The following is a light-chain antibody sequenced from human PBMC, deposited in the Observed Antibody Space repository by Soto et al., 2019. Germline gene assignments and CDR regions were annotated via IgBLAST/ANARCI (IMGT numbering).Light chain of an antibody. V-gene: IGKV1-33*01. CDR3: QLYESLVH. CDR1: QGISNY. Sequence: DIQMTQFPASLSASVGDRVTLTCQTSQGISNYLNWYQQKPGKAPKLLIYDASTLETWVPSRFSGSGYGTECTFTISGLQPEVVATYYCQLYESLVHFGGGTKVEIK. CDR2: DAS. J-gene: IGKJ4*01.